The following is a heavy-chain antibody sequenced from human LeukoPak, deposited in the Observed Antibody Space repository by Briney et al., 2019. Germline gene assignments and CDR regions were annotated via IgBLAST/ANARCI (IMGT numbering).Heavy chain of an antibody. CDR1: VLTVSSNY. D-gene: IGHD1-1*01. J-gene: IGHJ4*02. V-gene: IGHV3-53*01. CDR3: ARDQDWNPN. Sequence: GGSLRLSCAASVLTVSSNYMSWVRQAPGKWLEWVSVIYSGGNTYYADSVKGRFTISRDNSKNTLYLQMNSLTVEDTAVYYCARDQDWNPNWGQGTLVTVSS. CDR2: IYSGGNT.